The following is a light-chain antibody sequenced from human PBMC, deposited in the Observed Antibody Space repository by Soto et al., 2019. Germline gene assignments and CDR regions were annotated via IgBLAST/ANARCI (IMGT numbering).Light chain of an antibody. CDR3: IQVYSFPRT. V-gene: IGKV1-12*01. Sequence: DIQITQSPSSVSAYLGYRIHITCTSSQDIGGRLAWFQQKPGKAPQYLIQAASILQSGVPSRFSGSGSGTEFILTINNLQTEDFASYFCIQVYSFPRTFGIGPKVDIK. CDR2: AAS. CDR1: QDIGGR. J-gene: IGKJ4*02.